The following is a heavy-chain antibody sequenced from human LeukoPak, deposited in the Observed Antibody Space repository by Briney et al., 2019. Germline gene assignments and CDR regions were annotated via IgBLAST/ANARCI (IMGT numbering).Heavy chain of an antibody. V-gene: IGHV4-39*01. CDR1: GGSISSSSYY. Sequence: SETLSLTCTVSGGSISSSSYYWGWIRQPPGKGLEWIGSIYYSGSTYYNPSHKSRVTISVDTSKNQFSLKLSSVTAADTAVYYCARVPDYYDSSGYYDYWGQGTLVSVSS. CDR3: ARVPDYYDSSGYYDY. D-gene: IGHD3-22*01. J-gene: IGHJ4*02. CDR2: IYYSGST.